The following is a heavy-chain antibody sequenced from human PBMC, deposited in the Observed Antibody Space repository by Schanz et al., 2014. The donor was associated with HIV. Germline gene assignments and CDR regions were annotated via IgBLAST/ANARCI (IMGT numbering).Heavy chain of an antibody. D-gene: IGHD2-2*01. Sequence: QMQLVESGGAVVRPGGSLRLSCAASGFDFSDAYMNWFRQAPGQRLEWLAQIDGGAGRIVHYAESVKGRFSISRDNGKRSVYLQMNSLSLDDTAIYYCARGLPGLDYWGQGVLVTVSS. CDR3: ARGLPGLDY. CDR1: GFDFSDAY. V-gene: IGHV3-11*01. CDR2: IDGGAGRIV. J-gene: IGHJ4*02.